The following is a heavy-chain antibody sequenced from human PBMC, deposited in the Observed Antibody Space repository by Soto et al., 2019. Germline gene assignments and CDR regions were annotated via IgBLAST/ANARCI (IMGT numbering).Heavy chain of an antibody. J-gene: IGHJ4*02. CDR1: GVSIRSSDW. CDR2: IHYSGST. CDR3: VRNLRCGGGGCYPVLDY. D-gene: IGHD2-15*01. Sequence: QVQLQESGPGLVKPSGTLSITYGVSGVSIRSSDWWSWVRQPPGKGLEWIGEIHYSGSTNYNPSLKSRVIISEDSSKTHISLNLISVTAADTAVYFCVRNLRCGGGGCYPVLDYWGQGIHVTVSS. V-gene: IGHV4-4*02.